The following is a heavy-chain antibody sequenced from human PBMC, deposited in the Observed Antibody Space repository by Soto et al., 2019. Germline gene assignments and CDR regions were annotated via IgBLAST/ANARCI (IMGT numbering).Heavy chain of an antibody. V-gene: IGHV3-23*01. CDR3: AKDPETRFLRLGELSS. CDR1: GFTFSSYA. Sequence: EVQLLESGGGLVQPGGSLRLSCAASGFTFSSYAMSWVRQAPGKGLEWVSAISGSGGSTYYADSVKGRFTISRDNSKNTLYLQMNSLRAEDTAVYYCAKDPETRFLRLGELSSWGQGTLVTVSS. CDR2: ISGSGGST. J-gene: IGHJ5*02. D-gene: IGHD3-16*02.